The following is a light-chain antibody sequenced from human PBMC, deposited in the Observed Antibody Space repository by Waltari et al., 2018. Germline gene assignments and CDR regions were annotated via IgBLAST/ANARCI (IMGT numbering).Light chain of an antibody. CDR1: SRDIVGYNY. CDR2: EVS. CDR3: SSYTSSSTLV. Sequence: QSALTQPASVSGSPGQSITISCTATSRDIVGYNYVFWYQQHPGQAPKLTIYEVSHRPSGVSDRFSGSKSGNTASLTISGLQAEDEADYYCSSYTSSSTLVFGGGTKVTIL. V-gene: IGLV2-14*01. J-gene: IGLJ2*01.